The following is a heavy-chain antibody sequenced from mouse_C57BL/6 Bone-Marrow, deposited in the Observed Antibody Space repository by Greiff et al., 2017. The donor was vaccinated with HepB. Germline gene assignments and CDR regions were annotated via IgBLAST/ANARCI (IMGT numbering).Heavy chain of an antibody. V-gene: IGHV2-2*01. Sequence: VQLQQSGPGLVQPSQSLSITCTVSGFSLTSYGVHWVRQSPGKGLEWLGVLWSGGSTDYNAAFISRLSISKDNSKSQVFFKMNSLQADDTAIYYCARNYHYYGSSLYFDYWGQGTTLTVSS. J-gene: IGHJ2*01. CDR3: ARNYHYYGSSLYFDY. CDR1: GFSLTSYG. CDR2: LWSGGST. D-gene: IGHD1-1*01.